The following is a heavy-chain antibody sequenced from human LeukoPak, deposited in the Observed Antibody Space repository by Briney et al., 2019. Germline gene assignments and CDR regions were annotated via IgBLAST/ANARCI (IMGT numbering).Heavy chain of an antibody. CDR1: GLIFSVYS. V-gene: IGHV3-48*04. CDR2: IGISSGNT. J-gene: IGHJ4*02. CDR3: ARDHNYAFDN. D-gene: IGHD1-1*01. Sequence: GGSLRLSCVASGLIFSVYSMNWVGKAPGKGLEGISYIGISSGNTKYADSVKGRFTISGDNAKNSLYLQMNSLRVEDTAVYYCARDHNYAFDNWGQGTLVTVSS.